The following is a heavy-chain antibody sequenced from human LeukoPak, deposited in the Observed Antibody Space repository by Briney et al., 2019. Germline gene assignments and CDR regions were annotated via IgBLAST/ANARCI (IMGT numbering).Heavy chain of an antibody. CDR3: ARGSSEDYVWGSYRRYYFDY. CDR1: GFNLSTYW. J-gene: IGHJ4*02. Sequence: PGGSLRLSCAASGFNLSTYWISWVRQAPGKGLEWVANIKQDGSEKSYVDSVKGRFTISRDNAKNSLYLQMNSLRAEDTAVYYCARGSSEDYVWGSYRRYYFDYWGQGTLVTVSS. D-gene: IGHD3-16*02. V-gene: IGHV3-7*01. CDR2: IKQDGSEK.